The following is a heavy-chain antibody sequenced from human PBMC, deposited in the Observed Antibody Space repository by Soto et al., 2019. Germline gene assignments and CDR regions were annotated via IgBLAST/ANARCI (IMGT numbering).Heavy chain of an antibody. CDR1: GYTLTELS. V-gene: IGHV1-24*01. Sequence: ASVKVSCXVSGYTLTELSIHWVRQAPGKGLEWMGGFDPEDGETIYAQKFQGRVTMTEDTSTDTAYMELSSLRSEDTAVYYCAGGGGATYYYYGMDVWGQGTTVTVSS. J-gene: IGHJ6*02. CDR2: FDPEDGET. D-gene: IGHD3-16*01. CDR3: AGGGGATYYYYGMDV.